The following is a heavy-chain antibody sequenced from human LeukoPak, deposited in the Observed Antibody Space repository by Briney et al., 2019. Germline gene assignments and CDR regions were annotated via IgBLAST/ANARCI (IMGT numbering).Heavy chain of an antibody. J-gene: IGHJ4*02. D-gene: IGHD3-22*01. CDR3: AKDGYAVDYYDSSGYYFDY. CDR1: GFTFSSYA. CDR2: ISGSGGST. V-gene: IGHV3-23*01. Sequence: PGGSLRLSCAASGFTFSSYAMSWVRQAPGKGLEWVSAISGSGGSTYYADSVKGRFTISRDNSKNTLYLQMNSLRAEDTAVYYCAKDGYAVDYYDSSGYYFDYWGQGTLSPSPQ.